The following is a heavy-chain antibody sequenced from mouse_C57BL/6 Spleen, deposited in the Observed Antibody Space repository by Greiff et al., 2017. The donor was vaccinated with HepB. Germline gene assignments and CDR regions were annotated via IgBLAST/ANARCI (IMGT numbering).Heavy chain of an antibody. CDR3: ARRGYGSSYGYFDV. D-gene: IGHD1-1*01. J-gene: IGHJ1*03. V-gene: IGHV1-69*01. Sequence: VQLQQPGAELVMPGASVKLSCKASGYTFTSYWMHWVKQRPGQGLEWIGEIDPSDSYTNYNQKFKGKSTLTVDKSSSTAYMQLSSLTSEDSAVSYCARRGYGSSYGYFDVWGTGTTVTVSS. CDR2: IDPSDSYT. CDR1: GYTFTSYW.